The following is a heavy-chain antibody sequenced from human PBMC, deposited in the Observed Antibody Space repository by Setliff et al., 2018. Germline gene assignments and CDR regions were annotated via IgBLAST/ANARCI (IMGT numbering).Heavy chain of an antibody. D-gene: IGHD6-19*01. CDR1: GGSISSRNYY. CDR2: IHYSGNT. J-gene: IGHJ6*03. V-gene: IGHV4-61*01. CDR3: ARQQWLYYYYYYMDV. Sequence: SETLSLTCTVSGGSISSRNYYWGWIRQPPGKGLEWLGYIHYSGNTNYNPSLKSRVTISVDTSKNQFSLKLSSVTAADTAVYYCARQQWLYYYYYYMDVWGKGTTVTVSS.